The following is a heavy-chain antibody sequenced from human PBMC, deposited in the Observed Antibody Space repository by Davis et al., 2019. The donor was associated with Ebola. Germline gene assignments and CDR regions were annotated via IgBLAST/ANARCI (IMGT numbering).Heavy chain of an antibody. Sequence: AASVQVSCKASGGTFSNNAISWVRQAPGQGLEWMGGIIPILGTTHYAQKFQGRVTITADESTSTAYMELSSLRSEDTAVFYCASSMGGYSGYDQGWGQGTLVTVSS. CDR3: ASSMGGYSGYDQG. CDR1: GGTFSNNA. V-gene: IGHV1-69*13. D-gene: IGHD5-12*01. J-gene: IGHJ4*02. CDR2: IIPILGTT.